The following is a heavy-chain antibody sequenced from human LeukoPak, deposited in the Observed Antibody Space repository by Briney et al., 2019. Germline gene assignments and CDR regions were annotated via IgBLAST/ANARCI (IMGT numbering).Heavy chain of an antibody. Sequence: SETLSLTCTVSGGSISSYYWSWIRQPPGKGLEWIGYIYYSGSTNYNPSLKSRVTISVDTSKNQFSLKPSSVTAADTAVYYCARSAGSYLFDYWGQGTLVTASS. V-gene: IGHV4-59*08. CDR1: GGSISSYY. D-gene: IGHD1-26*01. CDR3: ARSAGSYLFDY. J-gene: IGHJ4*02. CDR2: IYYSGST.